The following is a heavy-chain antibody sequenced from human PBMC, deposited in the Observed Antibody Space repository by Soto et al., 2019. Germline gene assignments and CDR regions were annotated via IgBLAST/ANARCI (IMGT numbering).Heavy chain of an antibody. D-gene: IGHD1-7*01. V-gene: IGHV3-33*01. CDR1: GFTFSSYA. Sequence: GGSLRLCYAASGFTFSSYAMHWVRQAPGKGLEWVAVIWNDGTNKYYADSVKGRFTISRDNSKTTLYLQMNSLRAEDTAVYYCARDNWNYVSAFDIWGQGTMVTVSS. CDR3: ARDNWNYVSAFDI. CDR2: IWNDGTNK. J-gene: IGHJ3*02.